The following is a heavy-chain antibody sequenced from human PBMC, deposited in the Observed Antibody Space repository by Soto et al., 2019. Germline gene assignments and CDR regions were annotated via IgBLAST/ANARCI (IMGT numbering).Heavy chain of an antibody. CDR2: ILYSGHT. CDR1: GGSLSSYY. D-gene: IGHD3-10*01. Sequence: PSETLSLTCSGSGGSLSSYYWSWIRQPPGKGLEWIGYILYSGHTNYNPSLQSRVSMSVDTSKNQFSLQMTSLTAADTAVYYCARRGYGSGRYLVFWGQGTPVTVSS. CDR3: ARRGYGSGRYLVF. V-gene: IGHV4-59*01. J-gene: IGHJ4*02.